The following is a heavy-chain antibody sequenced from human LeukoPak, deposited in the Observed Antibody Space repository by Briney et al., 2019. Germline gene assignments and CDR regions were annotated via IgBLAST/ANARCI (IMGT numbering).Heavy chain of an antibody. CDR2: STPIFGTA. CDR3: AKGVVPAATYAFDI. CDR1: DGTFSSYA. Sequence: ASVKVSCKPSDGTFSSYAISWVRQSPGHGLECMGGSTPIFGTANYAQKLQGRVTITADEYTSTAYMELSSLRSEDTAVYYCAKGVVPAATYAFDIWGQGTMVTVSS. J-gene: IGHJ3*02. V-gene: IGHV1-69*13. D-gene: IGHD2-2*01.